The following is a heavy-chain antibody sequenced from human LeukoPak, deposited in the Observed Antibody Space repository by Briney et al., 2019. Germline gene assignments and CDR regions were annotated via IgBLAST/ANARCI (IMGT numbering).Heavy chain of an antibody. CDR2: ISSSSSTI. Sequence: PGGSLRLSCSASGFTFSSYSMNWVRQAPGKGLEWVSYISSSSSTIYYADSVKGRFTISRDNAKNSLYLQMNSLRAEDTAVYYCARGPPWLPFDYWGQGTLVTVSS. V-gene: IGHV3-48*01. D-gene: IGHD3-22*01. CDR3: ARGPPWLPFDY. J-gene: IGHJ4*02. CDR1: GFTFSSYS.